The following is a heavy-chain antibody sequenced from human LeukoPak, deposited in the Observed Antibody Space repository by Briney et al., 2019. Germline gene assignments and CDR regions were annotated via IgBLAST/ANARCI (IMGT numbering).Heavy chain of an antibody. V-gene: IGHV3-23*01. CDR3: AKSIFSVSYSGALYYFDY. CDR2: ISGSGGAT. J-gene: IGHJ4*02. D-gene: IGHD5/OR15-5a*01. CDR1: GFTFSNYA. Sequence: PGGSLRLSCAASGFTFSNYAMSWVRQAPGKGLEWVSTISGSGGATYYTDSVKGRFTISRDNSKNTLFLQMNSLRAEDTAVYYCAKSIFSVSYSGALYYFDYWGQGTLVTVSS.